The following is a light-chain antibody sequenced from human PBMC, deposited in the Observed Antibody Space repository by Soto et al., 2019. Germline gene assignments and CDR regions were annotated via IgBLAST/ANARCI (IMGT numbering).Light chain of an antibody. CDR3: GTWDSSLRAVV. Sequence: QSVLTQPPAVSAAPGQKVTIYCSGSSSNIGNNYVSWYQQLPGTAPKLLIYDNNKRPSGIPDRFSGSKSGTSATLGITGRHTGDEADYYCGTWDSSLRAVVFGGGTKLTVL. CDR2: DNN. V-gene: IGLV1-51*01. CDR1: SSNIGNNY. J-gene: IGLJ2*01.